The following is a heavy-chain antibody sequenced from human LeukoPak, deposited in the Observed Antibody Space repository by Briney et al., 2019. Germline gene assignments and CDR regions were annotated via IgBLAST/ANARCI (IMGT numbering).Heavy chain of an antibody. CDR3: ARGLAYSRLDY. Sequence: GGSLRLSCAVSGLTFSSSWMDWVRQAPGKGLEWVASINPDGNKKYSADSVKGRFTISRDNAENSLYLQMNSLRVEDTAFYYCARGLAYSRLDYWGQGMLVTVSS. CDR1: GLTFSSSW. V-gene: IGHV3-7*01. D-gene: IGHD5-18*01. CDR2: INPDGNKK. J-gene: IGHJ4*02.